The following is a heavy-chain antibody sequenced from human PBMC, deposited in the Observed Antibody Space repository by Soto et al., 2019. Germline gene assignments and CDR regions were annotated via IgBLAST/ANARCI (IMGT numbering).Heavy chain of an antibody. Sequence: QGQLVQSGGEVKKPGASVKVSCKASGYTFTRYGISWVRQAPGQGLEWIGWISGYNGDTKYAQKFQGRVTMTVDTSTTTAYMALRSLTSDDRAVYYCAKNGQPPYYYYGMDVWGQGTTVTVSS. CDR3: AKNGQPPYYYYGMDV. J-gene: IGHJ6*02. CDR1: GYTFTRYG. CDR2: ISGYNGDT. D-gene: IGHD2-8*01. V-gene: IGHV1-18*01.